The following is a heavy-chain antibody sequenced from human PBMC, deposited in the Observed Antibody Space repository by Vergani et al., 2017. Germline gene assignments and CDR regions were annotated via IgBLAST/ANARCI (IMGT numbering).Heavy chain of an antibody. D-gene: IGHD6-19*01. CDR1: GITFWKFG. Sequence: EVDLVESGGGLAQPGGSLRLSCEASGITFWKFGMHWVRQGPGKGLEWVSGISWNSGAVDYADSVRGRFTISRDNAKNSLYLQMNSLRAEDTAVYYCARDQSSGWPYYYYYYGMDVWGQGTTVTVSS. J-gene: IGHJ6*02. CDR3: ARDQSSGWPYYYYYYGMDV. CDR2: ISWNSGAV. V-gene: IGHV3-9*01.